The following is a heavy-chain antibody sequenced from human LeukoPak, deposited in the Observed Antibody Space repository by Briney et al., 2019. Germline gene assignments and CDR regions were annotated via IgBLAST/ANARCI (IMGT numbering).Heavy chain of an antibody. Sequence: PGGSLRLSCAASGFSFSSYWMTWVRQAPGKGLEWVASIKHDGSEKYYVDSVRGRFTISRDNTMNSLYLQMSSLRAEDTAVYYCATDRGWRTSGYYLYYFECWGQGTLVTFSS. CDR1: GFSFSSYW. CDR3: ATDRGWRTSGYYLYYFEC. CDR2: IKHDGSEK. D-gene: IGHD3-3*01. V-gene: IGHV3-7*01. J-gene: IGHJ4*02.